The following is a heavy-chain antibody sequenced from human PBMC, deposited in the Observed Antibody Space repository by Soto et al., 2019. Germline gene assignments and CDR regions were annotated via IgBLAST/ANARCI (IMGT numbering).Heavy chain of an antibody. V-gene: IGHV3-30*03. D-gene: IGHD2-8*02. CDR1: GFTFSSEG. Sequence: GGALRVTWAASGFTFSSEGMHWVRQAPGKGLEWVAVISKDGNVKYYAESVKGRFTISRDNSKNTLYLQMNSLGAEDTAAYYCTGEVASGYWGQGTLVTVSS. CDR3: TGEVASGY. CDR2: ISKDGNVK. J-gene: IGHJ4*02.